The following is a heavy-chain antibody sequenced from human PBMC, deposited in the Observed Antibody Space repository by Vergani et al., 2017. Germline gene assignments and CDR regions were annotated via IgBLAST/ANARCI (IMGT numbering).Heavy chain of an antibody. V-gene: IGHV1-18*01. D-gene: IGHD6-6*01. CDR3: ARDWVYSSSHPGGVDY. CDR2: ISAYNGNT. Sequence: QVQLVQSGAEVKKPGASVKVSCKASGYTFTSYGISWVRQAPGQGLDWMGWISAYNGNTNYAQTLQGRVTMTTDTSTSTAYMELRSLRSDDTAVYYCARDWVYSSSHPGGVDYWGQGTLVTVSS. J-gene: IGHJ4*02. CDR1: GYTFTSYG.